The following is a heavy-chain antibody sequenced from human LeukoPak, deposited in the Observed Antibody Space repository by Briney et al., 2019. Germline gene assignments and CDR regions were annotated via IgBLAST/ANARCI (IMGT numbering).Heavy chain of an antibody. V-gene: IGHV1-2*02. D-gene: IGHD6-13*01. CDR1: GYAFMDYY. CDR3: ARGPSTAAFDI. Sequence: ASVTVSCKASGYAFMDYYMHWLRQAPGQGLEWMGWINPNSGGTGHAQKIQDRVTMTRDTSINTAYMEMSRLTVDDTAVYYCARGPSTAAFDIWGQGTMVTVSS. J-gene: IGHJ3*02. CDR2: INPNSGGT.